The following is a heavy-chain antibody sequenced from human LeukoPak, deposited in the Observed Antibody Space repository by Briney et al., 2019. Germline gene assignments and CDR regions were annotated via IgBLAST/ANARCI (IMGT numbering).Heavy chain of an antibody. D-gene: IGHD3-22*01. CDR1: GDSISSSSYY. J-gene: IGHJ4*02. Sequence: PSETLSLTCTVSGDSISSSSYYWGWIRQPPGKGLEWIGSIYYSGSTYYNPSLKSRVTISVDTSKNQFSLKLSSVTAADTAVYYCATQTYYYDSSGSREYYFDYWGQGTLVTVSS. V-gene: IGHV4-39*07. CDR3: ATQTYYYDSSGSREYYFDY. CDR2: IYYSGST.